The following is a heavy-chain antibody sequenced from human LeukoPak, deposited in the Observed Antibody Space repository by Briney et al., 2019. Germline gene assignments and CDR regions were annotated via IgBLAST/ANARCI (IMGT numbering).Heavy chain of an antibody. CDR1: GGSISSYY. CDR3: ARDRRISSKPYDAFDI. J-gene: IGHJ3*02. V-gene: IGHV4-59*01. CDR2: IYYSGSA. D-gene: IGHD2-15*01. Sequence: SETLSLTCTVSGGSISSYYWSWIRQAPGKGLEWIGYIYYSGSAHYDPFLESRVTISVDTSKNQFSLKLTSVTAADTAVYYCARDRRISSKPYDAFDIWGQGTMVTISS.